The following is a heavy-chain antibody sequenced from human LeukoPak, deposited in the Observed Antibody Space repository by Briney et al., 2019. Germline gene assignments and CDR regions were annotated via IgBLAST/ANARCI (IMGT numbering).Heavy chain of an antibody. CDR2: IIPIFGTA. CDR3: ARDPYYDILTGYSGYMDV. V-gene: IGHV1-69*06. J-gene: IGHJ6*03. D-gene: IGHD3-9*01. CDR1: GYNFAGYY. Sequence: SVKVSCKASGYNFAGYYIHWVRQAPGQGLEWMGGIIPIFGTANYAQKFQGRVTITADKSTSTAYMELSSLRSEDTAVYYCARDPYYDILTGYSGYMDVWGKGTTVTVSS.